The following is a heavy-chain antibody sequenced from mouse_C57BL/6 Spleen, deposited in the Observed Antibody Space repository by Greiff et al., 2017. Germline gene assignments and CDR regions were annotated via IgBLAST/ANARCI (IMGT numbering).Heavy chain of an antibody. V-gene: IGHV5-17*01. D-gene: IGHD1-1*01. CDR1: GFTFSDYG. CDR2: ISSGSSTI. Sequence: EVKLVESGGGLVKPGGSLKLSCAASGFTFSDYGMHWVRQAPEKGLEWVAYISSGSSTIYYADTVKGRFTITRDKAKNTLFLQMTSLRSEDTAIYYCARKGTTVGYYFDYWGQGTTLTVSS. J-gene: IGHJ2*01. CDR3: ARKGTTVGYYFDY.